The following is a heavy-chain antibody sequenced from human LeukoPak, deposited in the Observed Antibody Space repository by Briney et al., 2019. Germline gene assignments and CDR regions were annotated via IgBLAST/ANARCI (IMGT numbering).Heavy chain of an antibody. V-gene: IGHV4-59*01. D-gene: IGHD6-13*01. Sequence: PSETLSLTCTASGDSISYYYWSWIRQPPGKGLEWIGYIYYSGSTNYNPSLKSRVTISVDTSKNQFSLKLSSVTVADTAVYYCARDAYSSSYMDVWGKGTTVTVSS. J-gene: IGHJ6*03. CDR1: GDSISYYY. CDR3: ARDAYSSSYMDV. CDR2: IYYSGST.